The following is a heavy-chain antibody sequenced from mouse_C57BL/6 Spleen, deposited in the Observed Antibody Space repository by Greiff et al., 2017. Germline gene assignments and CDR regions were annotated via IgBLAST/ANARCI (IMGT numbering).Heavy chain of an antibody. CDR3: ARGGLGESDYYAMDY. CDR2: IDPNSGGT. J-gene: IGHJ4*01. V-gene: IGHV1-72*01. CDR1: GYTFTSYW. D-gene: IGHD4-1*01. Sequence: QVQLKQPGAELVKPGASVKLSCKASGYTFTSYWMHWVKQRPGRGLEWIGRIDPNSGGTKYNEKFKSKATLTVDKPSSTAYMQLSSLTSEDSAVYYCARGGLGESDYYAMDYWGQGTSVTVSS.